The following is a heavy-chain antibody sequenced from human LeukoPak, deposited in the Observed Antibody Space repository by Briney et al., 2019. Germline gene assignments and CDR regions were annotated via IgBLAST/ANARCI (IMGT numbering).Heavy chain of an antibody. Sequence: GGSLRLSCAASGFTFSSYRMHWVRQAPGKGLVWVSRINSDSSSTSYADSVKGRFTISRDNAKNTLYLQMNSLRAQDTAVYYSARIRVGDWSQYYSDYSGRGTLVTASS. D-gene: IGHD3/OR15-3a*01. CDR3: ARIRVGDWSQYYSDY. J-gene: IGHJ4*02. V-gene: IGHV3-74*01. CDR2: INSDSSST. CDR1: GFTFSSYR.